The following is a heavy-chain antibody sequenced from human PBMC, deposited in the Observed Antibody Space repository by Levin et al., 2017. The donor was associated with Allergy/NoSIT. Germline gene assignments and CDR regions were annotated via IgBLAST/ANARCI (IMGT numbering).Heavy chain of an antibody. CDR1: GFTFSSYA. Sequence: SCAASGFTFSSYAMSWVRQAPGKGLEWVSTISASGTSTYYADSVKGRFTISRDISKNTLYLQMNSLRAEDSAVYYCAKDRGTSWREYFQHWGQGTLVTVSS. CDR3: AKDRGTSWREYFQH. J-gene: IGHJ1*01. V-gene: IGHV3-23*01. D-gene: IGHD6-13*01. CDR2: ISASGTST.